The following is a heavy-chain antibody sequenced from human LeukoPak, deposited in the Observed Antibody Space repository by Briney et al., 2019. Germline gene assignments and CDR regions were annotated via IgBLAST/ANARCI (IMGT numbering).Heavy chain of an antibody. CDR2: IIPIFGTA. Sequence: SVKVSCRASGGTFSSYAISWVRQAPGQGLEWMGGIIPIFGTANYAQKFQGRVTITADESTSTAYMELSSLRSEDTAVYYCARDDYYDSSGNSFDYWGQGTLVTVSS. CDR3: ARDDYYDSSGNSFDY. CDR1: GGTFSSYA. D-gene: IGHD3-22*01. J-gene: IGHJ4*02. V-gene: IGHV1-69*13.